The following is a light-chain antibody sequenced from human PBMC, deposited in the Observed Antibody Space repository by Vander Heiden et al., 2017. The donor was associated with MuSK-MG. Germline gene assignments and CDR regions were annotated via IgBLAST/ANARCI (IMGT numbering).Light chain of an antibody. J-gene: IGKJ4*01. CDR1: QDISNY. CDR3: QQYDNLPLT. CDR2: DAS. Sequence: DLPVRQSPFSLSASVGDRVTITCQASQDISNYLNWYQQKPGKAPKLLIYDASNLETGVPSRFSGSGSGTDFTFPISSLQPEDIATYYCQQYDNLPLTFGGGTKVEIK. V-gene: IGKV1-33*01.